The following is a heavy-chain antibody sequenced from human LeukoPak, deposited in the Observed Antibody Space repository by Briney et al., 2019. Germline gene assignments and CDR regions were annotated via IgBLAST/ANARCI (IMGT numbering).Heavy chain of an antibody. J-gene: IGHJ4*02. CDR2: ISSSSSTI. V-gene: IGHV3-48*04. CDR1: GFTFSSYS. D-gene: IGHD3-22*01. Sequence: GSLRLSCAASGFTFSSYSMNWVRQAPGKGLEWVSYISSSSSTIYYADSVKGRFTISRDNAKNSLYLQMNSLRAEDTAVYYCARGDPMIVVVTPLYYFDYWGQGTLVTVSS. CDR3: ARGDPMIVVVTPLYYFDY.